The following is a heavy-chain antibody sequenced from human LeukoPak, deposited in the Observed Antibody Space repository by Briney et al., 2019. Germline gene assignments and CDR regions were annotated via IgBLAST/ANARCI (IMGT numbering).Heavy chain of an antibody. CDR2: INHSGSI. Sequence: SETLSLTCAVYGGSFSGYYWSWIRQPPGKGLEWIGEINHSGSINYNPSLKSRVTISVDTSKNQFSLKLSSVTAADTAVYYCARGWVTMVRGVIITDYYYYMDVWGKGTTVTVSS. D-gene: IGHD3-10*01. CDR1: GGSFSGYY. CDR3: ARGWVTMVRGVIITDYYYYMDV. V-gene: IGHV4-34*01. J-gene: IGHJ6*03.